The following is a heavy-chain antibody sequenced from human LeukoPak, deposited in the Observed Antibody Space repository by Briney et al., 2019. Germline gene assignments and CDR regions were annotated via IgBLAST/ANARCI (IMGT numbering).Heavy chain of an antibody. CDR1: GYTFTGYY. D-gene: IGHD3-10*02. CDR3: ARVSRFGELLSDDY. Sequence: AASVKVSCKASGYTFTGYYMHWVRQAPGQGLEWMGWINPNSGGTNYAQKFQGRVTMTRDTSISTAYMELSRLRSDDTAVYYCARVSRFGELLSDDYWGQGTLVTVSS. J-gene: IGHJ4*02. V-gene: IGHV1-2*02. CDR2: INPNSGGT.